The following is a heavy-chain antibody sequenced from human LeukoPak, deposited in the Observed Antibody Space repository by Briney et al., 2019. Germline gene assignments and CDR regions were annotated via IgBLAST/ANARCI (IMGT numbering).Heavy chain of an antibody. Sequence: GGSLRLSCAASGLTVSGNYMCWVRQAPGKGLEWVSAISGSGGSTYYADSVKGRFTISRDDSKNTAYLQMNSLKTEDTAVYYCSLTHNQWGQGTLVTVSS. CDR1: GLTVSGNY. V-gene: IGHV3-23*01. CDR3: SLTHNQ. CDR2: ISGSGGST. J-gene: IGHJ4*02.